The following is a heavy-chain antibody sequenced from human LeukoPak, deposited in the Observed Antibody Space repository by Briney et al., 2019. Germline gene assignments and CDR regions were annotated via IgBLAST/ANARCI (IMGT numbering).Heavy chain of an antibody. Sequence: GGSLRLSCAASGFTFSSYWMHWVRHAPGKGLVWVSRINSHGSSTSYADSVKGRFTISRDNAKNTLYLQMNSLRAEDTAVYYCARVSPPYGSGYPHAFDIWGQGTMVTVSS. CDR1: GFTFSSYW. D-gene: IGHD3-10*01. V-gene: IGHV3-74*01. J-gene: IGHJ3*02. CDR3: ARVSPPYGSGYPHAFDI. CDR2: INSHGSST.